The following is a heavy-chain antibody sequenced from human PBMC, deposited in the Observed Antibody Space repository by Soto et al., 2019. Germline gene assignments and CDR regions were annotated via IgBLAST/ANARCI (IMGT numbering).Heavy chain of an antibody. Sequence: QVQLVQSGAEVKKPGSSVKVSCKASGGTFSSYAISWVRQAPGQGLEWMGGIIPIFGTANYAQHFQCRVTITADESTSTADMELSSLRSEDTAVYYSATTEGGITGTVFDYWGQGTLVTVSS. D-gene: IGHD1-20*01. CDR1: GGTFSSYA. J-gene: IGHJ4*02. CDR3: ATTEGGITGTVFDY. V-gene: IGHV1-69*12. CDR2: IIPIFGTA.